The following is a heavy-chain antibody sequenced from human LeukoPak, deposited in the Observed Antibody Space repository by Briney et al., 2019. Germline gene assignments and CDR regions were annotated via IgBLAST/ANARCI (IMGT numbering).Heavy chain of an antibody. D-gene: IGHD6-19*01. CDR1: GGSFSGYY. J-gene: IGHJ4*02. Sequence: SETLSLTCAVYGGSFSGYYWSWIRQPPGKGLEWIGEINHSGSTNYNPSLKSRVTISVDTSKNQFSLKLSSVTAADTAVYYCARVRAARGGIAVAYFDYWGQGTLVTVSS. V-gene: IGHV4-34*01. CDR3: ARVRAARGGIAVAYFDY. CDR2: INHSGST.